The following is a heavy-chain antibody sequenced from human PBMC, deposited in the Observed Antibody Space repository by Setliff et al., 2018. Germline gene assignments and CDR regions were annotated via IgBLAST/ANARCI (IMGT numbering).Heavy chain of an antibody. Sequence: ASVKVSCKASGNTFTTYYMHWVRQAPGQGLEWMGVINPSDGSTTYAQKFRGRVKMTRDTSTNTVYMQLSSLRSEDTAVYYCARESTAKNFWGEYSDYWGQGTLVTVSS. CDR3: ARESTAKNFWGEYSDY. D-gene: IGHD3-3*01. CDR2: INPSDGST. V-gene: IGHV1-46*01. J-gene: IGHJ4*02. CDR1: GNTFTTYY.